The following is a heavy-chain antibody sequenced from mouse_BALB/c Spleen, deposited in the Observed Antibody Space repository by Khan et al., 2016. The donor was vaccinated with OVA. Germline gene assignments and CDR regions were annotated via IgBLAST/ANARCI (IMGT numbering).Heavy chain of an antibody. V-gene: IGHV1S136*01. D-gene: IGHD4-1*01. CDR2: IYPFNDDT. J-gene: IGHJ3*01. CDR3: AKVGTNCVSFAY. Sequence: VQLQQSGPELVKPGASVKMSCKAAGYTFTSYVMHWVKQKPGQGLEWIGYIYPFNDDTKYNEKFIGKATLTSDKSSSTAYMELSSLTSGDAAVYYWAKVGTNCVSFAYWGQGTLVTVSA. CDR1: GYTFTSYV.